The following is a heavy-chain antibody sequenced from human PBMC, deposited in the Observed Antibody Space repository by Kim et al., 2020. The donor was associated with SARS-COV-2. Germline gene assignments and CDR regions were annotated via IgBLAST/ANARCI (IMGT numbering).Heavy chain of an antibody. CDR1: GFTFSSYG. V-gene: IGHV3-33*01. Sequence: GGSLRLSCAASGFTFSSYGMHWVRQAPGKGLEWVAVIWYDGSNKYYADSVKGRFTISRDNSKNTLYLQMNSLRAEDTAVYYCARDLSVEYSSSRPAGYYYYGMDVWGQGTTVTVSS. CDR3: ARDLSVEYSSSRPAGYYYYGMDV. J-gene: IGHJ6*02. CDR2: IWYDGSNK. D-gene: IGHD6-13*01.